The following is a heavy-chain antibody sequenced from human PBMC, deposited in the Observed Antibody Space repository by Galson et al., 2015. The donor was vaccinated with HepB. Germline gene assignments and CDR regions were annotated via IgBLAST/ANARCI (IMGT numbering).Heavy chain of an antibody. D-gene: IGHD2-21*02. CDR1: GFTFSSYG. Sequence: SLRLSCAASGFTFSSYGMHWVRQAPGKGLEWVAVISYDGSNKYYADSVKGRFTISRDNSKNTLYLQMNSLRAEDTAVYYCAKVGCGGDCYPSYWYFDLWGRGTLVTVSS. V-gene: IGHV3-30*18. J-gene: IGHJ2*01. CDR2: ISYDGSNK. CDR3: AKVGCGGDCYPSYWYFDL.